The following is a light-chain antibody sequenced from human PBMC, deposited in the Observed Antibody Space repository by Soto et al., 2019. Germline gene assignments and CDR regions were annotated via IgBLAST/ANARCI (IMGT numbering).Light chain of an antibody. V-gene: IGKV3-11*01. CDR1: QSVSSY. J-gene: IGKJ4*01. Sequence: EIVLTQSPATLSLSPGERATLSSRASQSVSSYLAWYQQKPGQPPRLILYDASNRATGIPPRFSGSGSGTDFTLTISSLEPEDSAVYYCQHRNGWPLTFGGGTKVDIX. CDR2: DAS. CDR3: QHRNGWPLT.